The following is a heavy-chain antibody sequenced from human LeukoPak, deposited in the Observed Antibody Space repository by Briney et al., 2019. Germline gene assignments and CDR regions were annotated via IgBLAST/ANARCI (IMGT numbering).Heavy chain of an antibody. CDR2: ISSSSSYI. CDR1: GFTFSSYS. V-gene: IGHV3-21*01. J-gene: IGHJ4*02. CDR3: ARDLKPGPFDY. D-gene: IGHD7-27*01. Sequence: PGGSLRLSCAASGFTFSSYSMNWVRQAPGKGLEWVSSISSSSSYICYADSVKGRFTISRDNAKNSLYLQMNSLRAEDTAVYYCARDLKPGPFDYWGQGTLVTVSS.